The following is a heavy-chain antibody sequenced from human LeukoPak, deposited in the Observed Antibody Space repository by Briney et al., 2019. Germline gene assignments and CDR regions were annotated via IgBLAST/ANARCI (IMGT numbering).Heavy chain of an antibody. Sequence: SETLSLTCTVSGGSISSSSYYWGWIRQPPGKGLEWIGSIYYSGSTHYNPSLKSRVTISVDTSKNQFSLKLSSVTAADTAVYYCARGPATVTKGFNWFDPWGQGTLVTVSS. D-gene: IGHD4-17*01. CDR1: GGSISSSSYY. CDR3: ARGPATVTKGFNWFDP. CDR2: IYYSGST. V-gene: IGHV4-39*07. J-gene: IGHJ5*02.